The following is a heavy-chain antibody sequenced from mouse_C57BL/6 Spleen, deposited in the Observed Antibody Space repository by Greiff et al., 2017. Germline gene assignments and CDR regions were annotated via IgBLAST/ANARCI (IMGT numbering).Heavy chain of an antibody. Sequence: EVQLQESGPGLVKPSQSLSLTCSVTGYSITSGYYWNWIRQFPGNKLEWMGYISYDGSNNYNPSLKNRITITRDTSKNQFFLKLNSVTTEDTATYYCAREGYYGSGAWFAYWGQGTLVTVSA. D-gene: IGHD1-1*01. CDR1: GYSITSGYY. V-gene: IGHV3-6*01. CDR2: ISYDGSN. J-gene: IGHJ3*01. CDR3: AREGYYGSGAWFAY.